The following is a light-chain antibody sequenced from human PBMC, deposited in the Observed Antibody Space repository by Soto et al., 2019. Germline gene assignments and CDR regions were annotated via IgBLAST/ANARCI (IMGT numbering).Light chain of an antibody. CDR1: QSITTW. Sequence: DIQMTQSPSTLSASVGDRVSSACRSSQSITTWLAWYQQKPGKAPKVLIYDASNLESGVPSRFSGSGSGTEFTLTISSLQPDDFATYYCQQYKSEWTFGQGTKVDIK. CDR3: QQYKSEWT. CDR2: DAS. J-gene: IGKJ1*01. V-gene: IGKV1-5*01.